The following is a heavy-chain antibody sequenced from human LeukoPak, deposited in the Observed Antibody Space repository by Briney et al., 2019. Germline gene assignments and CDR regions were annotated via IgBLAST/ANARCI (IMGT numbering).Heavy chain of an antibody. V-gene: IGHV3-11*04. CDR2: ISSSGTTI. D-gene: IGHD2-15*01. CDR1: GFTFSDYY. J-gene: IGHJ4*02. Sequence: PGGSLRLSCAASGFTFSDYYMNWIRQAPGKGLERLSYISSSGTTIYYADSVKGRFTISRDNAKNTLYLQMNSLRAEDTAVYYCVTFGISWLDSYWGQGTLVTVSS. CDR3: VTFGISWLDSY.